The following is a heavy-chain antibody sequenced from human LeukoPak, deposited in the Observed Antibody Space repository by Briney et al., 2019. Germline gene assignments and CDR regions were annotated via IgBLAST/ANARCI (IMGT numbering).Heavy chain of an antibody. CDR2: ISTYNGNT. V-gene: IGHV1-18*01. CDR1: GYTFTTYG. J-gene: IGHJ5*02. CDR3: ATERIGWLDP. Sequence: ASVKVSFKSSGYTFTTYGITWVRQAPGQGLEWMGWISTYNGNTDYAQQFQGRVTMTTETSTNTAYMELRSLRSDDTAIYYCATERIGWLDPWGQGTLVTVSS. D-gene: IGHD2-15*01.